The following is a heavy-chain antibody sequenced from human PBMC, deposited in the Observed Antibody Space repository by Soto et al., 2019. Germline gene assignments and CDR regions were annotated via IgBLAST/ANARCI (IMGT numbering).Heavy chain of an antibody. V-gene: IGHV4-4*02. Sequence: QVQLQESGPGLVKPSGTLSLTCAVSGGSISSSNWWSWVSPPPGKGLQWIGEIYHSGSTNSIPSRKSRVTISVDKSRNQFSRKLSSVTAADTAVYYCARRWGEGRVDYWGQGTLVTFSS. CDR1: GGSISSSNW. J-gene: IGHJ4*02. CDR2: IYHSGST. CDR3: ARRWGEGRVDY. D-gene: IGHD3-10*01.